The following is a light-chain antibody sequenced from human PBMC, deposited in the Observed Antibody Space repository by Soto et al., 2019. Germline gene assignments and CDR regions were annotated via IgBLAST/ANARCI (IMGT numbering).Light chain of an antibody. J-gene: IGKJ2*01. CDR3: QQYGSSPLYT. CDR1: QSVSSSY. V-gene: IGKV3-20*01. CDR2: CAS. Sequence: EIVLTQSPGTLSLSPGERATLSCRASQSVSSSYLAWYQQKPGQAPRLLIYCASSRATGIPDRFSGSGSGTDFTLTISRLEPDYFAVYYCQQYGSSPLYTFGQGTKLEIK.